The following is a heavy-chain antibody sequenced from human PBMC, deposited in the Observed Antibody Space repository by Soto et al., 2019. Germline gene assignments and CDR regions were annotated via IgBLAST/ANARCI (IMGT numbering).Heavy chain of an antibody. D-gene: IGHD6-19*01. Sequence: GGSLRLSCAASGFTFSSYGMHWVRQAPGKGLEWVAVISSDGSNEYLADSVMGRFTISRDNSKNTLFLQMNSLRVEDTAVYYCARDDIPGRAVAIYGMDVWGQGTTVTVSS. CDR2: ISSDGSNE. CDR3: ARDDIPGRAVAIYGMDV. CDR1: GFTFSSYG. V-gene: IGHV3-30*03. J-gene: IGHJ6*02.